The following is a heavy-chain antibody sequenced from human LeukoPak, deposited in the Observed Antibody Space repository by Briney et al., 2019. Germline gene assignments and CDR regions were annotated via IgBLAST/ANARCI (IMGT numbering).Heavy chain of an antibody. CDR2: ISGSGGSI. J-gene: IGHJ4*02. CDR1: GFTFSNYA. Sequence: GGSLRLSCAASGFTFSNYAMSWVRQAPGKGLEWVSTISGSGGSIYYVDFVKGRFTISRDNSKNTLYLQMNNLRAGDTALYYCVKGSTAHYYFDYWGQGTLVTVSS. D-gene: IGHD3-3*02. V-gene: IGHV3-23*01. CDR3: VKGSTAHYYFDY.